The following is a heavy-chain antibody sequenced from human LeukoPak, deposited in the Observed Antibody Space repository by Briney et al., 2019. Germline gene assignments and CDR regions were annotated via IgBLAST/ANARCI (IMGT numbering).Heavy chain of an antibody. Sequence: GGSLRLSCAASGFTLSSYWMTWVRQAPGKGLEWVAKIKPDGSKEYYVDSVKGRFTISRDNAKNSLYLQMNSLRAEDTAVYYCARDVMRGGALDYWGQEPWSPSPQ. V-gene: IGHV3-7*03. CDR3: ARDVMRGGALDY. J-gene: IGHJ4*01. CDR2: IKPDGSKE. CDR1: GFTLSSYW. D-gene: IGHD3-16*01.